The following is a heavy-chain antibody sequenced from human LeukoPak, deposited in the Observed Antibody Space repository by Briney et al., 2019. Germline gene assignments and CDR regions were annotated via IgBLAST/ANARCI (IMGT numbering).Heavy chain of an antibody. CDR2: ISSSSSYI. CDR3: AKVYQLLSLYYFDY. V-gene: IGHV3-21*04. J-gene: IGHJ4*02. Sequence: GGSLRLSCAASGFTFSSYSMNWVRQAPGKGLEWVSSISSSSSYIYYADSVKGRFTISRDNSKNTLYLQMNSLRAEDTAVYYCAKVYQLLSLYYFDYWGQGTLVTVSS. CDR1: GFTFSSYS. D-gene: IGHD2-2*01.